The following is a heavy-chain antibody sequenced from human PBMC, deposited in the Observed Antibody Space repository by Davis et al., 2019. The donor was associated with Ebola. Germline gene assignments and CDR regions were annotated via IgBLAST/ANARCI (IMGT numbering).Heavy chain of an antibody. Sequence: PGGSLTLSCVASAFTFSRNSMNWVRQAPGQGLEWVSSISSSSTTIYYADSVKGRFTISRDNAKNALYLQMNSLRDEDTAGYYCARAGMVQGVITKWDGYWGQGTLVTVSS. CDR1: AFTFSRNS. J-gene: IGHJ4*02. V-gene: IGHV3-48*02. CDR2: ISSSSTTI. D-gene: IGHD3-10*01. CDR3: ARAGMVQGVITKWDGY.